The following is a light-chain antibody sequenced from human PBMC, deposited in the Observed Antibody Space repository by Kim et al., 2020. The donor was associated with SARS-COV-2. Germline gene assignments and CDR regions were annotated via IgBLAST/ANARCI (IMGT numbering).Light chain of an antibody. J-gene: IGLJ3*02. CDR3: AAWDDSLSVGV. V-gene: IGLV1-47*01. CDR2: RNN. CDR1: SSNIGSNY. Sequence: GRRVTISCSGSSSNIGSNYVYWYQQRPGTAPKLLIYRNNQRPSGVPDRFSGSKSGTSASLAISGLRSEDEADYYCAAWDDSLSVGVFGGGTQLTVL.